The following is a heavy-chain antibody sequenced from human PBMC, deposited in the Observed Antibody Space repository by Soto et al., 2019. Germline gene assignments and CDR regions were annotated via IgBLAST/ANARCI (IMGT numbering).Heavy chain of an antibody. D-gene: IGHD6-6*01. CDR2: INAGNGNT. V-gene: IGHV1-3*01. J-gene: IGHJ5*02. CDR3: ARSLPGAIAARRANWFDP. Sequence: ASVKVSCKASGYTFTSYAMHWVRQAPGQRLEWMGWINAGNGNTKYSQKFQGRVTITRDTSASTAYMELSSLRSEDTAVYYCARSLPGAIAARRANWFDPWGQGTLVTVSS. CDR1: GYTFTSYA.